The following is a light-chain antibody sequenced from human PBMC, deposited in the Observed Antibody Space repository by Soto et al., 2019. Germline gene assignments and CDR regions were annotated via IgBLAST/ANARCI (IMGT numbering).Light chain of an antibody. Sequence: EIVLTQSPATLSLSPGERATLSCRASQSVSSDLAWYQQKSGQTPRLLISDASNRATAIPARFSGSGSGTDFTLTISSLEPEDFAVYYCQQRSNWPRTFGQGTKVEIK. CDR2: DAS. V-gene: IGKV3-11*01. J-gene: IGKJ1*01. CDR1: QSVSSD. CDR3: QQRSNWPRT.